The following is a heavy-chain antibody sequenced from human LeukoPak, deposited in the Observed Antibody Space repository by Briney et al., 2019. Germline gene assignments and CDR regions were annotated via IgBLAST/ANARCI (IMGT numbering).Heavy chain of an antibody. CDR1: GFTFSSYW. CDR3: ARDSSPTTGGYYMDV. V-gene: IGHV3-74*01. Sequence: PGGSLRLSCAASGFTFSSYWMHWVRQAPGKGLVWVSRINTDGSSTTYADSVKGRFTISRDNAKNTLYLQMNSLRAEDTAVYYCARDSSPTTGGYYMDVWGKGTTVTVSS. CDR2: INTDGSST. D-gene: IGHD1-14*01. J-gene: IGHJ6*03.